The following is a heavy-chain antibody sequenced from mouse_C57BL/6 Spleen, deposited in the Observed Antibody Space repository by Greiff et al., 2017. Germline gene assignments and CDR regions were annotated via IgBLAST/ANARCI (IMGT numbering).Heavy chain of an antibody. CDR3: ERYEGYYYAMDY. J-gene: IGHJ4*01. V-gene: IGHV7-3*01. CDR2: IRNKANGYTT. Sequence: EVKLVESGGGLVQPGGSLSLSCAASGFTFTDYYMSWVRQPPGKALEWLGFIRNKANGYTTEYSASVKGRFTISRDNSQSILYLQMNALRAEDSATYYCERYEGYYYAMDYWGQGTSVTVSS. CDR1: GFTFTDYY. D-gene: IGHD2-2*01.